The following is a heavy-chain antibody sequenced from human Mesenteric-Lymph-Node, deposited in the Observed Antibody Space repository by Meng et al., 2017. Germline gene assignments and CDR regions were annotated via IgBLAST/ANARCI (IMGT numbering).Heavy chain of an antibody. V-gene: IGHV3-23*01. J-gene: IGHJ3*02. D-gene: IGHD2-15*01. CDR3: AKGEDSGGSCYSAFDI. CDR2: ISASGGSS. Sequence: GESLKISCAASGFTFSSYAMSWVRQAPGKGLEWVSAISASGGSSYYADSVKGRFTLSRDNSKNTLYLQMNSLRAEDMAVYYCAKGEDSGGSCYSAFDIWGQGKMVT. CDR1: GFTFSSYA.